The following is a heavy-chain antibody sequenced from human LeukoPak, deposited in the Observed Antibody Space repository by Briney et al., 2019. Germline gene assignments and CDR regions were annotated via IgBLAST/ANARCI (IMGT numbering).Heavy chain of an antibody. Sequence: GGSLRLSCAASGFTFSTSWMHWVRQAPGKGLVWVSRINSDGSITTYADYVKGRFTISRDNAKNTLYLQMNSLRAEDTAVYYCARALGSPLDYWGQGTLVTVSS. V-gene: IGHV3-74*01. D-gene: IGHD1-26*01. J-gene: IGHJ4*02. CDR2: INSDGSIT. CDR1: GFTFSTSW. CDR3: ARALGSPLDY.